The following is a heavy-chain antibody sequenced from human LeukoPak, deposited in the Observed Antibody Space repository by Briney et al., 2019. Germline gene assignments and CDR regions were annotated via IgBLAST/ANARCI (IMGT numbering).Heavy chain of an antibody. V-gene: IGHV3-30*18. D-gene: IGHD5-18*01. CDR2: ISYDGSNK. CDR3: AKGLTAMVLVIDY. J-gene: IGHJ4*02. Sequence: PGGSLRLSCAASGFTFSTYSMNWVRQAPGKGLEWVAVISYDGSNKYYADSVKGRFTVSRDNSKNTLYLQMNSLRAEDTAVYYCAKGLTAMVLVIDYWGQGTLVTVSS. CDR1: GFTFSTYS.